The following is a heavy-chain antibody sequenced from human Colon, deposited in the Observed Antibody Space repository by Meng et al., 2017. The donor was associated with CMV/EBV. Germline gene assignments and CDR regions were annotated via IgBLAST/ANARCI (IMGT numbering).Heavy chain of an antibody. CDR3: ARARDFWSGYYTDAFDI. CDR1: GGTFSSYA. J-gene: IGHJ3*02. D-gene: IGHD3-3*01. V-gene: IGHV1-69*10. Sequence: SVKVSCKASGGTFSSYAISWVRQAPGQGLEWMGGIIPILGIANYAQKFQGRVTITADKSTSTAYMELSSLRSEDTVVYYCARARDFWSGYYTDAFDIWGQGTMVTVSS. CDR2: IIPILGIA.